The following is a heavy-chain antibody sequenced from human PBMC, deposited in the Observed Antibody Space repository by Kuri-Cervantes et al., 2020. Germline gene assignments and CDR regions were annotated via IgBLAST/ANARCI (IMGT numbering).Heavy chain of an antibody. CDR2: IGTAGDT. CDR3: ARTSSPDYFDY. J-gene: IGHJ4*02. Sequence: GVLKISCAASGFTFSSYDMHWVRQATGKGLEWVSAIGTAGDTYYPGSVKGRFTISRENAKNSLYLQMNSLRAGDTAVYYCARTSSPDYFDYWGQGTLVTVSS. D-gene: IGHD6-6*01. V-gene: IGHV3-13*01. CDR1: GFTFSSYD.